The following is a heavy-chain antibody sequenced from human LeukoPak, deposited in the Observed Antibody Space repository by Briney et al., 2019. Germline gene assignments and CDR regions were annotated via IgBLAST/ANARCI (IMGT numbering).Heavy chain of an antibody. CDR1: GFTFSSYG. CDR2: IRYDGSNK. CDR3: ATLVVPAAPGHYYHYMDV. J-gene: IGHJ6*03. Sequence: GGSLRLSCAASGFTFSSYGMHWVRQAPGKGLEWVAFIRYDGSNKYYADSVKGRFTISRDNSKNTLYLQMNSLRAEDTAVYYCATLVVPAAPGHYYHYMDVWGKGTTVTVSS. V-gene: IGHV3-30*02. D-gene: IGHD2-2*01.